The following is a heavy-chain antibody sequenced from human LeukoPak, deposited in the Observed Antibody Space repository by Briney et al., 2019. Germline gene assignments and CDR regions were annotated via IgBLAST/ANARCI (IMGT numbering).Heavy chain of an antibody. V-gene: IGHV3-30-3*01. CDR3: ARGDIVVVGFFDY. CDR2: ISYDGSNK. J-gene: IGHJ4*02. D-gene: IGHD2-15*01. CDR1: GFAFRNYW. Sequence: GGSLGLSCAASGFAFRNYWMHWVRQAPGKGLEWVAVISYDGSNKYYADSVKGRFTISRDNSKNTLYLQMNSLRAEDTAVYYCARGDIVVVGFFDYWGQGTLVTVSS.